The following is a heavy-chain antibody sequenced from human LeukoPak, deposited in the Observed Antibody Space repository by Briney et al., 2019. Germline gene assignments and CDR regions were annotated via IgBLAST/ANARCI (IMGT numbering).Heavy chain of an antibody. J-gene: IGHJ6*03. CDR3: AKFGSRLRSYYYYMDV. CDR2: IEYNGSKK. D-gene: IGHD3-10*01. CDR1: GSTFSNYG. Sequence: GGSLRLSCATSGSTFSNYGMHWVRQAPGKGLEWVTFIEYNGSKKFYADSVKGRFTISRDSSKSTLYLQMNSLRAEDTAVYYCAKFGSRLRSYYYYMDVWGKGTTVTISS. V-gene: IGHV3-30*02.